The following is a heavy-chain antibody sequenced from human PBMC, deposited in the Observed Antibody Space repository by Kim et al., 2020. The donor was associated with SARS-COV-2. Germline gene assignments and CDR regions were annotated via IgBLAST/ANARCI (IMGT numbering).Heavy chain of an antibody. V-gene: IGHV4-34*01. J-gene: IGHJ5*02. CDR2: GST. CDR3: ARRTVWFDP. D-gene: IGHD4-17*01. Sequence: GSTSDDPALKSRVTISVDTAKDQFSLKLSSVTAADTAVYYCARRTVWFDPWAQGTLVTVSS.